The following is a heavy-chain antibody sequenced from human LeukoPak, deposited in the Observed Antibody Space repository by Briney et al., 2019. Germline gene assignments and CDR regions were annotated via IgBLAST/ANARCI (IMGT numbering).Heavy chain of an antibody. V-gene: IGHV3-7*01. CDR3: ARVTIFGVPPFDY. Sequence: GGSLRLSCAASGFTFSSYWMSWVRQAPGKGLEWVANIKQDGSEKYYVDSVKGRFTISRDNAKNSLYLQVNSLRAEDTAVYYCARVTIFGVPPFDYWGQGTLVTVSS. CDR2: IKQDGSEK. J-gene: IGHJ4*02. D-gene: IGHD3-3*01. CDR1: GFTFSSYW.